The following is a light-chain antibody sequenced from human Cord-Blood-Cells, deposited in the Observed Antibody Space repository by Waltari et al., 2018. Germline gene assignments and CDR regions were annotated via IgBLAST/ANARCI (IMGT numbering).Light chain of an antibody. J-gene: IGKJ2*01. Sequence: DIQMTQSPSSLSASLGDRVTITCQASQGISNYLNWYQQKPGKAPKLLLYYAANLATAGPPRCSGGGAGRDFSSTISSLQAEDIATDYYQQHDNLPYTFGPGTKVEIK. V-gene: IGKV1-33*01. CDR3: QQHDNLPYT. CDR2: YAA. CDR1: QGISNY.